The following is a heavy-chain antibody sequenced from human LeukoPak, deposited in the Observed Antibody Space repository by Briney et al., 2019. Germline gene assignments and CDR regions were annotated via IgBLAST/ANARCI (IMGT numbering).Heavy chain of an antibody. CDR2: ISGSGGTT. J-gene: IGHJ6*03. CDR3: ARDAQHYCSSTSCYGPRSGADYYYYYMDV. D-gene: IGHD2-2*01. V-gene: IGHV3-23*01. CDR1: GFTFSSYG. Sequence: GGSLRLSCAASGFTFSSYGMSWVRQAPGKGLQWVSAISGSGGTTYYADSVKGRFTISRDNSKNTLYVQMNSLRADDTAVYYCARDAQHYCSSTSCYGPRSGADYYYYYMDVWGKGTTVTVSS.